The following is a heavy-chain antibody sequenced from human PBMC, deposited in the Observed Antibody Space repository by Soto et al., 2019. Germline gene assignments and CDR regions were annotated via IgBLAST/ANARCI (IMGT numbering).Heavy chain of an antibody. J-gene: IGHJ4*02. D-gene: IGHD2-21*02. CDR1: GYTFTSYA. CDR3: ARSIVVVTALAY. CDR2: INAGNGNT. V-gene: IGHV1-3*01. Sequence: QVQLVQSGAEVKKPGASVKVSCKASGYTFTSYAMHWVRQAPGQRLEWMGWINAGNGNTKYSQKFQDRFTITRDTSASTAYMALSSLRSEDTAVYYCARSIVVVTALAYWGQGTLVTVSS.